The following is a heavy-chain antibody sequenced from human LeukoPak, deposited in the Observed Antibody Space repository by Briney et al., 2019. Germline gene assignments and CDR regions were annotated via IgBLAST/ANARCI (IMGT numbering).Heavy chain of an antibody. Sequence: SQTLSLTCTVSGGSISSGSYYWSWIRQPAGKGLEWIGRIYSSGSTNYNPSLKSRVTISVDTSKNQFSLKLSSVTAADTAVYYCAFGYSYGTRAFDIWDQGAMVTVSS. J-gene: IGHJ3*02. CDR1: GGSISSGSYY. V-gene: IGHV4-61*02. D-gene: IGHD5-18*01. CDR3: AFGYSYGTRAFDI. CDR2: IYSSGST.